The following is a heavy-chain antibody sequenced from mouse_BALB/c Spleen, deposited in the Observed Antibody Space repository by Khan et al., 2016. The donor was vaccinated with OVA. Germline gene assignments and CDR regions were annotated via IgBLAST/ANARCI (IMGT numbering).Heavy chain of an antibody. Sequence: EVQLQESGPGLVKPSQSLSLTCSVTGYSITSGYYWNWIRQFPGNKLEWMGYISYDGSNNYNPSLKNRISITRDTSKKQFFLKLKSVTTEDTATYYCARDVLRLWYFDVWGAGTTVTVSS. D-gene: IGHD1-2*01. CDR2: ISYDGSN. V-gene: IGHV3-6*02. CDR3: ARDVLRLWYFDV. CDR1: GYSITSGYY. J-gene: IGHJ1*01.